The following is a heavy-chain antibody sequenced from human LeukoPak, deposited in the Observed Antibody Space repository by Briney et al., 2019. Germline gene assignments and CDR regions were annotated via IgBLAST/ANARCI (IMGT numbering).Heavy chain of an antibody. J-gene: IGHJ4*02. CDR2: INPTGGST. Sequence: ASVKVSCKASGYTFPSYFMHWVRQAPGQGLEWMGIINPTGGSTTYAQEFQGRVTMTRDTSTSTVYMELSSLRSDDTAVYYCARTAARRFDYWGQGTLVTVSS. CDR1: GYTFPSYF. V-gene: IGHV1-46*01. D-gene: IGHD6-6*01. CDR3: ARTAARRFDY.